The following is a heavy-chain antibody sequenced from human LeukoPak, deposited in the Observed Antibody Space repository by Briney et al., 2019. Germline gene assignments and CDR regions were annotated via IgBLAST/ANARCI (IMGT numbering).Heavy chain of an antibody. J-gene: IGHJ4*02. CDR2: INSDGSST. CDR3: ARVGDIYCSRISCSLDY. CDR1: GFTFSNYW. V-gene: IGHV3-74*01. Sequence: PGGSVRLSCAASGFTFSNYWMHWVRQAPGKGLVWVSRINSDGSSTSYADSVRGRFTISRDNPKNTLYLQMNSLRAEDTAVYYCARVGDIYCSRISCSLDYWGQGALVTVSS. D-gene: IGHD2-2*01.